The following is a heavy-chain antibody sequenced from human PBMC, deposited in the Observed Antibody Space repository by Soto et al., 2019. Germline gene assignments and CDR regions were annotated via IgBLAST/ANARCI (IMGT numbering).Heavy chain of an antibody. D-gene: IGHD6-13*01. Sequence: LRLSCAASGFTFSSYGMHWVRQAPGKGLEWVAVISYDGSNKYYADSVKGRFTISRDNSKNTLYLQMNSLRAEDTAVYYCAKGGKSSSWYWGYYYYYGMDVWGQGTTVTVSS. V-gene: IGHV3-30*18. J-gene: IGHJ6*02. CDR2: ISYDGSNK. CDR3: AKGGKSSSWYWGYYYYYGMDV. CDR1: GFTFSSYG.